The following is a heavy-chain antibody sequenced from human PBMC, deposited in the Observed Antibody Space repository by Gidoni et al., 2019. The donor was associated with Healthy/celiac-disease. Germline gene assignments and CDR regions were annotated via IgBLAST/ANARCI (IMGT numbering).Heavy chain of an antibody. J-gene: IGHJ2*01. CDR2: SYPGDSDT. D-gene: IGHD5-18*01. CDR1: GYSFTSYW. CDR3: ARTRVDTAMGHWYFDL. Sequence: EVQLVQSGAEVKKPGESLKISCKGSGYSFTSYWSGWVRQMPGKGLEWMGISYPGDSDTRYSPSFQGQVTISADKSISTAYLQWSSLKASDTAMYYCARTRVDTAMGHWYFDLWGRGTLVTVSS. V-gene: IGHV5-51*01.